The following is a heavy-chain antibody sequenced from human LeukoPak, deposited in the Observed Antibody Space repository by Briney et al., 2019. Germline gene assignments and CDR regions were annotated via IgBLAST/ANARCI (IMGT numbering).Heavy chain of an antibody. J-gene: IGHJ5*02. Sequence: GGSLRLSCAASGFTFSIYWLHWVRQAPGKGLVWVSRISGDGSATIYADSVKGRFTISRDNAENTMYLQMNSLTVEDTAVYYCTRRVSATRWFDPWGQGTLVSVSS. CDR1: GFTFSIYW. D-gene: IGHD2-15*01. CDR2: ISGDGSAT. V-gene: IGHV3-74*01. CDR3: TRRVSATRWFDP.